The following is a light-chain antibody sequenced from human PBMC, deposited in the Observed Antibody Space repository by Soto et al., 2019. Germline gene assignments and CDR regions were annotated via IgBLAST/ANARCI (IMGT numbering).Light chain of an antibody. V-gene: IGLV2-14*01. CDR1: SNDVGGYNY. J-gene: IGLJ3*02. CDR3: SSFTSISTRV. CDR2: EVS. Sequence: QSALTQPASVSGSPGQSITISCTGTSNDVGGYNYVSWYQQSPGKAPKLMISEVSNRPSGVSTRFSGSKSGNTASLTISGLQAEDEADYYCSSFTSISTRVFGGGTKLTVL.